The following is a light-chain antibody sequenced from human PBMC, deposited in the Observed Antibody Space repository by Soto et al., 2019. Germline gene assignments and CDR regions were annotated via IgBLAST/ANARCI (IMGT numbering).Light chain of an antibody. J-gene: IGLJ7*01. CDR1: GSDVGGYKY. V-gene: IGLV2-8*01. CDR3: TSHAGNNDVL. Sequence: QSVLTQPPSASGSPGQSVTISCTGTGSDVGGYKYVSWYQQHPGNAPKLIIYEVNKRPSGVPDRFSGSKSGNTASLTVSGLQAEDEADYYCTSHAGNNDVLFGGGTQLTVL. CDR2: EVN.